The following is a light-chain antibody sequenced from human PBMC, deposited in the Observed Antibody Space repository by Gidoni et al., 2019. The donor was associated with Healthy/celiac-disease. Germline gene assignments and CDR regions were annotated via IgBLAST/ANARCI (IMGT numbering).Light chain of an antibody. CDR2: DAA. Sequence: EIVLTQSPATLSLSPGERATLSCRASQSVSSYLAWYQQKPGQAPRLLIYDAANRGTGSTPRFSGSGCWTDVTLTISSLEPEDYAVDYCQQRSNWPPRWTFGQGTKVEIK. CDR1: QSVSSY. J-gene: IGKJ1*01. CDR3: QQRSNWPPRWT. V-gene: IGKV3-11*01.